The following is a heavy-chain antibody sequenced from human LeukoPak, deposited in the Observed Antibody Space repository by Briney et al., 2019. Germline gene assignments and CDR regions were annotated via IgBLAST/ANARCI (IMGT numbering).Heavy chain of an antibody. J-gene: IGHJ6*03. CDR3: AREGTGGATDSDYYYYYMDV. Sequence: SQTLSLTCTVSGGSISSGGYYWSWIRQPPGKGLEWIGYIYHSGSTYYNPSLKSRVTISVDTSKNQFSLKLSSVTAADTAVYYCAREGTGGATDSDYYYYYMDVWGKGTTVTVSS. CDR1: GGSISSGGYY. CDR2: IYHSGST. V-gene: IGHV4-30-2*01. D-gene: IGHD1-26*01.